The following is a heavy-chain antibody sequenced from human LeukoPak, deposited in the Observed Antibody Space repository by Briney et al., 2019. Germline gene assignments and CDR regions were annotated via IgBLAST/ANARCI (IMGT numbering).Heavy chain of an antibody. J-gene: IGHJ6*02. CDR2: IIPILGIA. Sequence: ASVKVSCKASGGTFSSYAISWVRQAPGQGLEWMGRIIPILGIANYAQKFQGRVTITADKSTSTAYMELSSLRSEDTAVYYCARVGVRGVMIHYGMDVWGQGTTVTVSS. CDR3: ARVGVRGVMIHYGMDV. V-gene: IGHV1-69*04. CDR1: GGTFSSYA. D-gene: IGHD3-10*01.